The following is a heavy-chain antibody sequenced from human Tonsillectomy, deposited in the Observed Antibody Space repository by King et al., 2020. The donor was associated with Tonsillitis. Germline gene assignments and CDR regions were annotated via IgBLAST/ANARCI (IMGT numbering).Heavy chain of an antibody. CDR1: GFIFSNYA. J-gene: IGHJ4*02. CDR3: AKVPPRSRIPYYSRD. CDR2: VSPSGSTT. V-gene: IGHV3-23*04. Sequence: EVQLVESGGGLVQPGGSLRLSCTASGFIFSNYAMSWVRQAPGKGLEWVSAVSPSGSTTYYAYSMKGRFTISRDNSKNTLTLQMNSLRAADTAVYYCAKVPPRSRIPYYSRDWGQGTLVTVSS. D-gene: IGHD3-16*01.